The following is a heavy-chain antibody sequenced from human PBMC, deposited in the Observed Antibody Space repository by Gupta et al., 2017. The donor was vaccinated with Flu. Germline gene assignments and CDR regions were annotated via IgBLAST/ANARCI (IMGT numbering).Heavy chain of an antibody. CDR1: GYTFTNFG. V-gene: IGHV1-18*01. CDR3: ARSNHGPDY. J-gene: IGHJ4*02. D-gene: IGHD4-4*01. Sequence: QVQLVQSGAEVKKPGASVKVSCKASGYTFTNFGITWVRQAPGQGLEWMGWISAYIGNTNYAQKFQGRVTMTTDSSTSTAYMELRGLRSDDTAIYYWARSNHGPDYWGQGTLVTVSS. CDR2: ISAYIGNT.